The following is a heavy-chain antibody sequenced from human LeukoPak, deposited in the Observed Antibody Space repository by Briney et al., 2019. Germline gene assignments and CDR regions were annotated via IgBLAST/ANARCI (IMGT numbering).Heavy chain of an antibody. CDR2: IYYSGST. D-gene: IGHD4-17*01. CDR1: GGSIGSSSYY. J-gene: IGHJ5*02. V-gene: IGHV4-39*01. Sequence: PSETLSLTCTVSGGSIGSSSYYWSWIRQPPGKGLEWIGSIYYSGSTYYNPSLKSRVTTSVDTSKNQFSLKLSSVTAADTAVYYCARHYGDYDWFDPWGQGTLVTVSS. CDR3: ARHYGDYDWFDP.